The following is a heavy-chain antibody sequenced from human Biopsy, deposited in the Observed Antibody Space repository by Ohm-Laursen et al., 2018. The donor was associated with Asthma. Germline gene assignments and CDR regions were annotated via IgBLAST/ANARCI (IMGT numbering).Heavy chain of an antibody. J-gene: IGHJ3*02. Sequence: SLRLSCTAFGFSFSNFAIHWVRQAPGKGLEWVGVISKDASTQDYADSVKGRFTMARDNSRNTLDLQMNCLREEDTAVYYCVRDGTDDAFDIWGQGTVVSVSS. CDR1: GFSFSNFA. D-gene: IGHD1-1*01. CDR2: ISKDASTQ. V-gene: IGHV3-30*01. CDR3: VRDGTDDAFDI.